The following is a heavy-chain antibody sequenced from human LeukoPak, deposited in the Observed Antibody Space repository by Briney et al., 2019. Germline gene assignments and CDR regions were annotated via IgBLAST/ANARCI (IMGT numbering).Heavy chain of an antibody. CDR2: SRNKVNSYNE. CDR1: GFTFSDQY. J-gene: IGHJ4*02. Sequence: GGSLRLCCAASGFTFSDQYIDWVRQAPGEGLEWVGRSRNKVNSYNEAYAASVIGRFTVSRDDLSATVYLQMNSLKTEDTAVYYCTRSMYDEGRRIIDFDYWGQGTLLTVSS. D-gene: IGHD2-8*01. V-gene: IGHV3-72*01. CDR3: TRSMYDEGRRIIDFDY.